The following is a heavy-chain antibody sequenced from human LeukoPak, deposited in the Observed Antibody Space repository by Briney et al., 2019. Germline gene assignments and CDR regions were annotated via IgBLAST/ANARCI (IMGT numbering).Heavy chain of an antibody. V-gene: IGHV3-21*01. CDR2: ISSGSYI. Sequence: GGSLRLSCAASGFTFSTFGMIWVRQAPGKGLEWVSSISSGSYIYYADSVKGRFTISRDNAKNSLYLQMNSLRAEDTAVYYCARGGDAFDIWGQGTMVTVSS. J-gene: IGHJ3*02. CDR3: ARGGDAFDI. CDR1: GFTFSTFG.